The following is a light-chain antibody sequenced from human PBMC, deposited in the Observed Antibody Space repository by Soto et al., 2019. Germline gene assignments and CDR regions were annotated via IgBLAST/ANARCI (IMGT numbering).Light chain of an antibody. CDR2: GAS. Sequence: EIVLTQSPGTLSLSPGERATLSCRASQSVSSNNLAWYQQKPGQAPRLLIFGASSRATGIPDRFSGSGSGTVFTLTISRLEPEDFAVYSCQQYGRSPYTFGQGTKLEIK. CDR1: QSVSSNN. CDR3: QQYGRSPYT. V-gene: IGKV3-20*01. J-gene: IGKJ2*01.